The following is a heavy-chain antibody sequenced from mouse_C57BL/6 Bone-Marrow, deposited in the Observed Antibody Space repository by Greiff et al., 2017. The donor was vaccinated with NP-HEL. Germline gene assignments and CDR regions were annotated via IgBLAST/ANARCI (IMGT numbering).Heavy chain of an antibody. CDR1: GYTFTDYY. CDR3: ARMNCAYYYAMDY. D-gene: IGHD4-1*01. V-gene: IGHV1-26*01. CDR2: INPNNGGT. J-gene: IGHJ4*01. Sequence: VQLQQSGPELVKPGASVKISCKASGYTFTDYYMNWVKQSHGKSLEWIGDINPNNGGTSYNQKFKGKATLNVDKSSSTAYMEISSLTSEDSAVYYCARMNCAYYYAMDYWGQGTSVTVSS.